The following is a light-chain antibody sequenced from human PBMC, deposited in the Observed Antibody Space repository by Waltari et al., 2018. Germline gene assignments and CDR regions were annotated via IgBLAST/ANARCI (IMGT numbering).Light chain of an antibody. J-gene: IGKJ1*01. Sequence: DIQMTQSPSSLSASVGDRVTITCRASQTISSWLAWYQQKPGKAPKLLIYKASTLESGVPSRFSGSGSGTEFTLTISSLQPGDFATYYCQQFNSFPWTFGHGTKVEIE. CDR1: QTISSW. V-gene: IGKV1-5*03. CDR3: QQFNSFPWT. CDR2: KAS.